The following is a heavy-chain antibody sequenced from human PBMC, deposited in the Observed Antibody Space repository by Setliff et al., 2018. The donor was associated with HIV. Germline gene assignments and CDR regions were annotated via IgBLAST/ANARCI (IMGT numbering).Heavy chain of an antibody. V-gene: IGHV1-18*01. CDR2: TNTHSGYT. J-gene: IGHJ4*02. CDR1: GYTFNNYG. D-gene: IGHD5-12*01. Sequence: ASVKVSCKASGYTFNNYGISWVRQAPGQGLEWMGWTNTHSGYTNYAQNVQGRVTVTMDTSMSTAYMELRSLKSDDTAVYYCARGKTWLRFLDYWGQGTLVTVSS. CDR3: ARGKTWLRFLDY.